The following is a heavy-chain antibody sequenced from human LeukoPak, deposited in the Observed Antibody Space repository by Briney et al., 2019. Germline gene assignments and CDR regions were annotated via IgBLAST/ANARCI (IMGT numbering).Heavy chain of an antibody. Sequence: TASETLSLTCTVSGGSISSYYWSWIRQPPGKGLEWIGYIYYSGSTNYNPSLKSRVTISVDKSKNQFSLKLSSVTAADTAVYYRARVGQPDYYYYYYMDVWGKGTTVTVSS. CDR1: GGSISSYY. V-gene: IGHV4-59*12. J-gene: IGHJ6*03. CDR2: IYYSGST. CDR3: ARVGQPDYYYYYYMDV.